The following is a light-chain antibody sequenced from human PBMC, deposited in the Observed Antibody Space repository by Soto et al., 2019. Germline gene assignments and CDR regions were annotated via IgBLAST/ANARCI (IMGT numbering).Light chain of an antibody. CDR2: GAS. J-gene: IGKJ2*01. V-gene: IGKV3-20*01. Sequence: VVLTQSPGTLSLSPGERATLSCRASQSVSSSYLAWYQQKPGQAPRLLIYGASSRATGIPDRFSGSGSGTDFTLTISRLEPEDFAVYYRQYYGTSGYTFGQGTKLEIK. CDR1: QSVSSSY. CDR3: QYYGTSGYT.